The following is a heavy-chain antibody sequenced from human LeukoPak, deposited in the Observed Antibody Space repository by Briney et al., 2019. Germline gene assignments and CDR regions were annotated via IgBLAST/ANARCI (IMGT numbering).Heavy chain of an antibody. Sequence: GGSLRLSCAASGFTFSSYSMNWVRQAPGKGLEYVSAISSSGGSTYYADSVKGRFTISRDNSKNTVYLQVGSLRAEDMAVYYCARRGSAYDYWGQGTLVTVSS. CDR1: GFTFSSYS. D-gene: IGHD3-10*01. CDR2: ISSSGGST. J-gene: IGHJ4*02. CDR3: ARRGSAYDY. V-gene: IGHV3-64*02.